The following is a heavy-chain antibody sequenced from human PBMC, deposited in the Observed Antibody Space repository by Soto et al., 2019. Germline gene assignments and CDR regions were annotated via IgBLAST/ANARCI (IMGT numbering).Heavy chain of an antibody. CDR3: ARGVGAALHNWFDP. CDR2: INHSGST. D-gene: IGHD1-26*01. Sequence: SETLSLTCAVYGGSFSGYYWSWIRQPPGKGLEWIGEINHSGSTNYNPSLKSRVTISVDTSKNQFSLKLSSVTAADTAVYYCARGVGAALHNWFDPWGQGTLVTV. V-gene: IGHV4-34*01. J-gene: IGHJ5*02. CDR1: GGSFSGYY.